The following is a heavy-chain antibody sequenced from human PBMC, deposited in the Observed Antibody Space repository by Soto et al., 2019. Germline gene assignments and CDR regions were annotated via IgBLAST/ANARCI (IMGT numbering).Heavy chain of an antibody. J-gene: IGHJ4*02. CDR2: IIPILGIA. Sequence: GASVKVSSKASGGTFSSYTISWVRQAPGQGLEWMGRIIPILGIANYAQKFQGRVTITADKSTSTAYMELSSLRSEDTAVYYCASDPKSGDSSGYQDSTFDYWGQGTLVTVSS. CDR1: GGTFSSYT. D-gene: IGHD3-22*01. V-gene: IGHV1-69*02. CDR3: ASDPKSGDSSGYQDSTFDY.